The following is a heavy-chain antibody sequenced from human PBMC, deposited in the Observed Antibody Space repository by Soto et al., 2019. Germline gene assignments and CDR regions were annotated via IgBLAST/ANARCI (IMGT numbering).Heavy chain of an antibody. CDR3: ARDGRDYDFWSGFHV. CDR2: INPSGGST. D-gene: IGHD3-3*01. V-gene: IGHV1-46*01. Sequence: ASVKVSCKASGYTFTSYYMHWVRQAPGQGLEWMGIINPSGGSTSYAQKFQGRVTMTRDTSTSTVYMELSSLRSEDTAVYYCARDGRDYDFWSGFHVRGQGATVTVS. J-gene: IGHJ6*02. CDR1: GYTFTSYY.